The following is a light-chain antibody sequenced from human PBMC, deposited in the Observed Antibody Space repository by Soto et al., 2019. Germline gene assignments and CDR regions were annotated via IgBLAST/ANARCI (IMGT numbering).Light chain of an antibody. CDR2: DVS. CDR1: SSDVGGYNY. V-gene: IGLV2-14*01. J-gene: IGLJ2*01. Sequence: QSVLTQPASVSGSPGQSITISCTGTSSDVGGYNYVSWYQQHPGKAPKLMIYDVSNRPSGVSNRFSGSKSGNTASLTISGLQAEDEADYYCSSYTSSSPCVVFGGGTKLT. CDR3: SSYTSSSPCVV.